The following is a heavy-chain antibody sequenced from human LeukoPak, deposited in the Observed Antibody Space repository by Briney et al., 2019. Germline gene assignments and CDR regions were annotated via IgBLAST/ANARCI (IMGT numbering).Heavy chain of an antibody. J-gene: IGHJ4*02. CDR2: IYYSGST. CDR1: GGSFSGYY. Sequence: SETLSLTCAVYGGSFSGYYWSWIRQPPGKGLEWIGYIYYSGSTNYNPSLKSRVTISVDTSKNQFSLKLSSVTAADTAVYYCARQLKAGYCSSTSCLTHFDYWGQGTLATVSS. D-gene: IGHD2-2*01. V-gene: IGHV4-59*08. CDR3: ARQLKAGYCSSTSCLTHFDY.